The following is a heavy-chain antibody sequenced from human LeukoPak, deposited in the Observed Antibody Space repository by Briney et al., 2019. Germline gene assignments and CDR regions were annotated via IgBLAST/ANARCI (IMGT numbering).Heavy chain of an antibody. Sequence: GGSLRLSCAASGFTFSSYSMNWVRQAPGKGLEWVAVISYDGSNKYYTDSVKGRFTISRDNSKNTLYVQMNSLRAEDTAVYYCAKEGYSRGYYSYYYMDVWGKGTTVTVSS. V-gene: IGHV3-30*18. D-gene: IGHD6-13*01. CDR1: GFTFSSYS. J-gene: IGHJ6*03. CDR3: AKEGYSRGYYSYYYMDV. CDR2: ISYDGSNK.